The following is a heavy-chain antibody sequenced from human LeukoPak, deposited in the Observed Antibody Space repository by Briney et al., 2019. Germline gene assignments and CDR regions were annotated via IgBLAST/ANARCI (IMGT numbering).Heavy chain of an antibody. D-gene: IGHD3-10*01. CDR2: IYYSGST. Sequence: SETLSLTCTVSGGSISSYYWSWIRQPPGKGLEWIGYIYYSGSTNYNPSLKSRVTISVDTSKNQFSLKLSSVTAADTAVYYCASLDYYGSGSYGDYWGQGTLVTVSS. V-gene: IGHV4-59*01. CDR1: GGSISSYY. J-gene: IGHJ4*02. CDR3: ASLDYYGSGSYGDY.